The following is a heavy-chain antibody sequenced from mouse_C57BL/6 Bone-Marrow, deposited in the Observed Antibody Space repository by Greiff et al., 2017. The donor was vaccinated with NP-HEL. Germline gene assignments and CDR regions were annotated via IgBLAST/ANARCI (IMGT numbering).Heavy chain of an antibody. D-gene: IGHD3-2*02. J-gene: IGHJ2*01. CDR3: TILDSSGLDY. CDR2: IDPENGDT. Sequence: EVKLQESGAELVRPGASVKLSCTASGFNIKDDYMHWVKQRPEQGLEWIGWIDPENGDTEYASKFQGKATITADTSSNTAYLQLSSLTSEDTAVYYCTILDSSGLDYWGQGTTLTVSS. CDR1: GFNIKDDY. V-gene: IGHV14-4*01.